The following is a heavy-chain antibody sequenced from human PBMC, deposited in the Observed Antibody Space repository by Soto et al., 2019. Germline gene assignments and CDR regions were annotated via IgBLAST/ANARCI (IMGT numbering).Heavy chain of an antibody. Sequence: SETLSLTCTVSGGSISSSSYYWGWIRQPPGKGLEWIGSIYYSGSTYYNPSLKSRVTISVDTSKNQFSLKLSSVTAADTAVYYCARHVHDFWSGYHTLYYFDYWGQGTLVTVSS. CDR3: ARHVHDFWSGYHTLYYFDY. CDR2: IYYSGST. V-gene: IGHV4-39*01. CDR1: GGSISSSSYY. J-gene: IGHJ4*02. D-gene: IGHD3-3*01.